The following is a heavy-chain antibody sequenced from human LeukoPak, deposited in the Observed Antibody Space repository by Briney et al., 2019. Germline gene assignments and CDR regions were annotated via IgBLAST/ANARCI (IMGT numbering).Heavy chain of an antibody. CDR3: ASPAAATNAFDI. V-gene: IGHV1-69*04. CDR2: IIPILGIA. J-gene: IGHJ3*02. CDR1: GGTFISYA. D-gene: IGHD6-13*01. Sequence: SVKVSCKASGGTFISYAISWVRQAPGQGLEWMGRIIPILGIANYAQKFQGRVTITADKSTSTAYMELSSLRSEDTAVYYCASPAAATNAFDIWGQGTMVTVSS.